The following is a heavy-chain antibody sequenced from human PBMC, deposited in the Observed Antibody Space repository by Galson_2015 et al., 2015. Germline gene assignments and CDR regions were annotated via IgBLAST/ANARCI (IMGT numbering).Heavy chain of an antibody. V-gene: IGHV2-5*02. Sequence: PALVKPTQTLTLTCTFSGFSLSTSGVGVGWIRQPPGKALEWLALIYWDDDKRYSPSLKSRLTIAKDTSKNQVVLTMTNMDPVDTATYYCAHSRVPIFGVVLSFGGWFDPWGQGTLVTVPS. CDR1: GFSLSTSGVG. CDR3: AHSRVPIFGVVLSFGGWFDP. D-gene: IGHD3-3*01. J-gene: IGHJ5*02. CDR2: IYWDDDK.